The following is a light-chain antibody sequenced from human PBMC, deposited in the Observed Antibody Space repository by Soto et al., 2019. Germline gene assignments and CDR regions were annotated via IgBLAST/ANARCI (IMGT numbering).Light chain of an antibody. CDR1: SRDIGNYNY. J-gene: IGLJ3*02. CDR3: GSYRSSNTLVV. CDR2: EVS. V-gene: IGLV2-14*01. Sequence: QSALTQPASVSGSPGQSITISCTGTSRDIGNYNYVSWYQQLPGKAPKLVIYEVSNRPSGISDRFSGSKSGQTASLTISGLQTEDEADYICGSYRSSNTLVVFGGGTKVTVL.